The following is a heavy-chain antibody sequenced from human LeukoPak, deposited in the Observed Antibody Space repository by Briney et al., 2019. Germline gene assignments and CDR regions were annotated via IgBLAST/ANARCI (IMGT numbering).Heavy chain of an antibody. D-gene: IGHD6-13*01. V-gene: IGHV1-2*02. Sequence: ASVKVSCKASGYTFTSYYMHWVRQAPGQGLEWMGWINPNSGGTNYAQKFQGRVTMTRDTSISTAYMELSRLRSDDTAVYYCARVLEQQLFDFDYWGQGTLVTVSS. CDR1: GYTFTSYY. CDR2: INPNSGGT. CDR3: ARVLEQQLFDFDY. J-gene: IGHJ4*02.